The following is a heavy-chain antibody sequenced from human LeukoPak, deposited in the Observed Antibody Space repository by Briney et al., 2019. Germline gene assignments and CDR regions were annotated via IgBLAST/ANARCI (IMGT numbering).Heavy chain of an antibody. D-gene: IGHD4-17*01. J-gene: IGHJ5*02. Sequence: GGSLRLSCAASGFTFSSYWMHWVRQAPGKGLGWVSRINSDGSSTSYADSVKGRFTISRDNAKNTLYLQMNSLRAEDTAVYYCARATHGGYDHWGQGTLVTVSS. CDR3: ARATHGGYDH. V-gene: IGHV3-74*01. CDR2: INSDGSST. CDR1: GFTFSSYW.